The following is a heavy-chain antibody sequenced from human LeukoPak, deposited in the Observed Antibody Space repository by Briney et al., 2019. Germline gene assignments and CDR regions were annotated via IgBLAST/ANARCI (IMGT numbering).Heavy chain of an antibody. D-gene: IGHD3-10*01. J-gene: IGHJ4*02. CDR2: ISAYNGNT. CDR3: ARQLGTMVRGVLDY. V-gene: IGHV1-18*01. CDR1: GYTFTSYG. Sequence: ASVKVSCKASGYTFTSYGISWVRQAPGQGLECMGWISAYNGNTNYAQKLQGRVTMTTDTSTSTAYMELRSLRSDDTAVYYCARQLGTMVRGVLDYWGQGTLVTVSS.